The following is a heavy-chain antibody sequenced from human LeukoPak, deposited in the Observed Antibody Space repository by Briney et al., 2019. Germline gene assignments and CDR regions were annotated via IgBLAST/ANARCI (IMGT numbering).Heavy chain of an antibody. CDR1: GFTFGDYA. CDR2: ISSSGGTI. CDR3: ARNKDNYHYYMDV. J-gene: IGHJ6*03. V-gene: IGHV3-11*01. Sequence: PGGSLRLSCTASGFTFGDYAMSWFRQAPGKGLEWVSYISSSGGTIYYADSVKGRFTISRDNAKNSLYLQMNSLRAEDTAVYYCARNKDNYHYYMDVWGKGTTVTISS. D-gene: IGHD1/OR15-1a*01.